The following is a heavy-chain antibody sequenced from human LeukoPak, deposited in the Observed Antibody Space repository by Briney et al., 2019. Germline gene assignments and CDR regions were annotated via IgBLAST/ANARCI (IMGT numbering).Heavy chain of an antibody. Sequence: SETLSLTCTVSGGSISSSSYYWGWIRQPPGKGLEWIGSIYYSGSTYYNPSLKGRVTISVDTSKNQFSLKLSSVTAADTAVYYCARHRWDYGDEKGFDYWGQGTLVTVSS. D-gene: IGHD4-17*01. CDR1: GGSISSSSYY. CDR2: IYYSGST. J-gene: IGHJ4*02. CDR3: ARHRWDYGDEKGFDY. V-gene: IGHV4-39*01.